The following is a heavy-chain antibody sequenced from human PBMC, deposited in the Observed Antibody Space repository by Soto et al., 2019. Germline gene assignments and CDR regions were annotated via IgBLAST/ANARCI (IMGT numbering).Heavy chain of an antibody. CDR3: ARAPQVGATTLDY. D-gene: IGHD1-26*01. V-gene: IGHV3-21*01. CDR2: ISSSSSYI. J-gene: IGHJ4*02. CDR1: GFTFSSYS. Sequence: EVQLVESGGGLVKPGGSLRLSSAASGFTFSSYSMNWVRRAPGKGLEWVSSISSSSSYIYYADSVKGRFTISRDNAKNSLYLQMNSLRAEDTAVYYCARAPQVGATTLDYWGQGTLVTVSS.